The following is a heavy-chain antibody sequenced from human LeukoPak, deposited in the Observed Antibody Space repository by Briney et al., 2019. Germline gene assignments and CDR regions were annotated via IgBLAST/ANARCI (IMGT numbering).Heavy chain of an antibody. Sequence: GRSLRLSCAASGFTFNSYGMHWVRQAPGKGLEWVAVISCDGSNKYYVDSVKGRFTISRDNSKNSLYLQMNSLRPEDTAGYYCAKERKYDYGTYDAFDIWGPGTMVTVSS. J-gene: IGHJ3*02. CDR1: GFTFNSYG. D-gene: IGHD4-17*01. V-gene: IGHV3-30*18. CDR2: ISCDGSNK. CDR3: AKERKYDYGTYDAFDI.